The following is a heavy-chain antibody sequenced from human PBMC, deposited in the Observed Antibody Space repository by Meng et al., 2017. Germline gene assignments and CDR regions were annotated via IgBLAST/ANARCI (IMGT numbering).Heavy chain of an antibody. CDR1: GFSLSTSGVG. CDR2: IYWDDDK. V-gene: IGHV2-5*02. D-gene: IGHD5-24*01. Sequence: HITLKASGPTLVKPTQTLTLTCTFSGFSLSTSGVGVGWIRQPPGKALEWLALIYWDDDKRYSPSLKSRLTITKDTSKNQVVLTMTNMDPVDTATYYCAHRPNVEMATYHFDYWGQGTLVTVSS. J-gene: IGHJ4*02. CDR3: AHRPNVEMATYHFDY.